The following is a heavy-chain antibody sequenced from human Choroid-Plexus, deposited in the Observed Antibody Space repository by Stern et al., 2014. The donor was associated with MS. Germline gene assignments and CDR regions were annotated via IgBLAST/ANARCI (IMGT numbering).Heavy chain of an antibody. D-gene: IGHD2/OR15-2a*01. CDR1: GFTFGSCA. CDR2: VSHDGSYK. J-gene: IGHJ5*02. CDR3: AKDRQYLTYFFDH. V-gene: IGHV3-30*18. Sequence: MQLVESGGGVVQPGRPLRLSCVASGFTFGSCAMHWVRQAPGKGLEWVGGVSHDGSYKYYADSVKGRFTISRDNSQNTLYMQMSRLRPEDTAVYYCAKDRQYLTYFFDHWGQGSLVTVSS.